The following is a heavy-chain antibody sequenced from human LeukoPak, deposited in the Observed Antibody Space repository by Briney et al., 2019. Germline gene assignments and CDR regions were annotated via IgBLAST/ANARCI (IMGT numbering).Heavy chain of an antibody. D-gene: IGHD2-21*02. J-gene: IGHJ4*02. V-gene: IGHV3-9*01. Sequence: GGSLRLSCAASGFTFDDYAMHWVRQAPGKGLEWVSGISWNSGSIGYADSVKGRFTISRDNAKNSLYLQMNSLRIEDTAVYYCAREVTDWGQGTLVTVSS. CDR2: ISWNSGSI. CDR1: GFTFDDYA. CDR3: AREVTD.